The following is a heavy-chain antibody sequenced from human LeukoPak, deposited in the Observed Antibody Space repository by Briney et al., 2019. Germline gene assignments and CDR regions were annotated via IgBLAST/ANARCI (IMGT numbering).Heavy chain of an antibody. CDR2: INPNSGGT. D-gene: IGHD3-22*01. CDR1: GYTFTGYY. V-gene: IGHV1-2*02. CDR3: ARVRSSGYYYYYYYMDV. Sequence: GASVKVSCKASGYTFTGYYMHWVRQAPGQGLEWMGWINPNSGGTNYAQKFQGRVTMTRDTSISTAYMELSSLRSEDTAVHYCARVRSSGYYYYYYYMDVWGKGTTVTISS. J-gene: IGHJ6*03.